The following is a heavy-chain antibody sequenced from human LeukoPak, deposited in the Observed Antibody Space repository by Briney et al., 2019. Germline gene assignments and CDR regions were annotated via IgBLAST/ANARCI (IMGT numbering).Heavy chain of an antibody. CDR3: ASSVITDAFDI. CDR1: GASISGSSHYF. J-gene: IGHJ3*02. V-gene: IGHV4-34*01. D-gene: IGHD3-22*01. Sequence: SETLSLTCTVSGASISGSSHYFWGWIRQTPGKGLEWIGEINHSGSTNYNPSLKSRVTISVDTSKNQFSLKLSSVTAADTAVYYCASSVITDAFDIWGQGTMVTVSS. CDR2: INHSGST.